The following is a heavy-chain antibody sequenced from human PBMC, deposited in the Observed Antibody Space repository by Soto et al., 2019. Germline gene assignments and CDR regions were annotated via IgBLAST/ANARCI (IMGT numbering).Heavy chain of an antibody. CDR3: AKDRRIYLWRGDTPLDY. Sequence: QVQLVESGGGVVQPGRSLRLSCAASGFTFSSYGMHWVRQAPGKGLEWVAVIWYDGSNKYYADSVKGRFTISRDNSKNTLYLQMNSLRAEDTAVYYCAKDRRIYLWRGDTPLDYWGQGTLVTVSS. D-gene: IGHD3-3*01. V-gene: IGHV3-30*18. CDR2: IWYDGSNK. J-gene: IGHJ4*02. CDR1: GFTFSSYG.